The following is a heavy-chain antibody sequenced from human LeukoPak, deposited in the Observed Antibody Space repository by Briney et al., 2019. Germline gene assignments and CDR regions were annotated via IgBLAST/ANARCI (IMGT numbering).Heavy chain of an antibody. J-gene: IGHJ4*02. CDR2: ITSKGEGT. CDR1: GFTFSRYA. D-gene: IGHD3-3*01. V-gene: IGHV3-23*01. CDR3: AKDRHTHHEIDGHYYRQDGDY. Sequence: WGSLRLSCAASGFTFSRYALSWVRQAPGKGLEWVSSITSKGEGTWYTDSVKGRFTISRDNSKNTLSLLMTSLRAEDTAIYYCAKDRHTHHEIDGHYYRQDGDYWGQGTLVTVSS.